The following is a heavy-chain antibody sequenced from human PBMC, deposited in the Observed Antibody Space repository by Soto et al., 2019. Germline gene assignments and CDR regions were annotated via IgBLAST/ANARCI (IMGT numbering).Heavy chain of an antibody. CDR1: ADTFNTYS. D-gene: IGHD4-17*01. Sequence: QVQLVQSGPEVKKPGSSVKVSCKASADTFNTYSVSWLRQAPGQRLEWMGGITPVLGTADYAQRFEGRLTITADDSTRTIYLELSSLRSEDTAVYYCARSLEGTTVTNWFDPWGQGALVTVSS. CDR2: ITPVLGTA. CDR3: ARSLEGTTVTNWFDP. J-gene: IGHJ5*02. V-gene: IGHV1-69*01.